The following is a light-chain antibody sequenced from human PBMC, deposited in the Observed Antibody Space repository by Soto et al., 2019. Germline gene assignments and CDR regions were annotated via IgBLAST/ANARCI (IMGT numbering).Light chain of an antibody. V-gene: IGKV3-15*01. CDR1: QSVSSN. CDR3: RQYNNWPL. CDR2: GAS. J-gene: IGKJ4*01. Sequence: EIVMTQSPATLSVSPGERATLSCRASQSVSSNLAWYQQKPGQAPRLLIYGASTRATGIPARFSGSGSGTEFTLTFSSLQSEDFAVYYCRQYNNWPLFGGGTKVEIK.